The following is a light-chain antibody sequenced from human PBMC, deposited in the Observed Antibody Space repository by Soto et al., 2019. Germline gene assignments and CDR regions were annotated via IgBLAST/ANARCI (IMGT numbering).Light chain of an antibody. CDR2: KVS. Sequence: DVVLTQSPLSLPVTLGQPASISCRSSQSLVYSDGDTYLNWFQQRPGQSPRRLIYKVSNRDSGVPDRFSGSGSGTVFTLKISRVGAEDVGVYYCMQGTHWPPITFGQGTRLEIK. CDR3: MQGTHWPPIT. J-gene: IGKJ5*01. CDR1: QSLVYSDGDTY. V-gene: IGKV2-30*01.